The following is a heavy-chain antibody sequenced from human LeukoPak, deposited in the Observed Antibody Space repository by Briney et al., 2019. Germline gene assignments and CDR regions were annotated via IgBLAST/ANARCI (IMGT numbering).Heavy chain of an antibody. CDR1: GFTFSSYS. V-gene: IGHV3-21*01. Sequence: GGSLRLPCAASGFTFSSYSVNWVRQAPGKGLEWVSSISSSSSYIYYADSVKGRFTISRDNAKNSLYLQMNSLRAEDTAVYYCARDSSYYDFWSGYYPTGLFDYWGQGTLVTVSS. CDR2: ISSSSSYI. J-gene: IGHJ4*02. CDR3: ARDSSYYDFWSGYYPTGLFDY. D-gene: IGHD3-3*01.